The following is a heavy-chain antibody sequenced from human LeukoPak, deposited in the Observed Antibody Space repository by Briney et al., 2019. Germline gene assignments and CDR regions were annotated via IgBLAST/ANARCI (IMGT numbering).Heavy chain of an antibody. CDR1: GFSVRTNY. CDR3: VRAVHHLFYSDSSGYYGDAFDV. Sequence: GGSLRLSCAASGFSVRTNYMSWVRQALGKGLEWVSVYSGGTIRYADSVKGRFTISRDNSRDTLHLQMNSLRVDDTAVYYCVRAVHHLFYSDSSGYYGDAFDVWGQGTVVTVSS. CDR2: YSGGTI. V-gene: IGHV3-53*01. D-gene: IGHD3-22*01. J-gene: IGHJ3*01.